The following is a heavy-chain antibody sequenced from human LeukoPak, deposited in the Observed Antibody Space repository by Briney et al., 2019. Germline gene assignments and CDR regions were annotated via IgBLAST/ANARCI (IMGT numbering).Heavy chain of an antibody. D-gene: IGHD2/OR15-2a*01. CDR2: IIPIFGTA. CDR1: GGTFSSYA. CDR3: ARDLESGPVDH. Sequence: SVRVSCKASGGTFSSYAISWVRQAPGQGLEWVGGIIPIFGTANYAQKFQGRVTITSDESTSTAYMELSSLRSEDTAVYYCARDLESGPVDHWGQGTLVTVSS. J-gene: IGHJ5*02. V-gene: IGHV1-69*13.